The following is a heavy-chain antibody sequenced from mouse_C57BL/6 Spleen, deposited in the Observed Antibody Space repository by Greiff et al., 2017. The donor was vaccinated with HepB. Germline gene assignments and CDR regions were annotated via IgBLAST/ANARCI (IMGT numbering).Heavy chain of an antibody. V-gene: IGHV5-16*01. Sequence: EVQRVESEGGLVQPGSSMKLSCTASGFTFSDYYMAWVRQVPEKGLEWVANINYDGSSTYYLDSLKSRFIISRDNAKNILYLQMSSLKSEDTATYYCARASITSYFDYWGQGTTLTVSS. CDR3: ARASITSYFDY. D-gene: IGHD1-1*01. J-gene: IGHJ2*01. CDR2: INYDGSST. CDR1: GFTFSDYY.